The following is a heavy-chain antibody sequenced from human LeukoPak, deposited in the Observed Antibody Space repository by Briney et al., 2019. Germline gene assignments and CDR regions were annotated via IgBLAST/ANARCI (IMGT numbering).Heavy chain of an antibody. CDR3: VKVAKYYYGSETYYFFEH. D-gene: IGHD3-10*01. J-gene: IGHJ4*02. V-gene: IGHV3-7*01. CDR2: INQDGTEK. CDR1: GFTFTTYW. Sequence: PGESLGLSCAASGFTFTTYWMSWVRQLPGKGLEWVANINQDGTEKYYVDSVKGRFTISRDNAKNSLDLQMNSLRVEDTGIYYCVKVAKYYYGSETYYFFEHWGQGTPVTASS.